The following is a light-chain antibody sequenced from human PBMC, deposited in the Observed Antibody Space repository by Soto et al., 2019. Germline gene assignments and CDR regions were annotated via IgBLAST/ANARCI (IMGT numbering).Light chain of an antibody. V-gene: IGKV3-15*01. CDR3: QQYGPT. CDR1: QSVSST. Sequence: EIVITHSPSALSVTPGESATLSCRASQSVSSTLAWYQQKPGQAPRLLIHGASNTALGIPAGFSGSGSGTDFTLTISRLEPEDFAVYYCQQYGPTFGQGAKVDI. J-gene: IGKJ1*01. CDR2: GAS.